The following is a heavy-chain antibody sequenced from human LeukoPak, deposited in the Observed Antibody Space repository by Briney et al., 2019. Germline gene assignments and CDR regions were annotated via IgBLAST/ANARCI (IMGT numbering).Heavy chain of an antibody. Sequence: GGSLRLSCAASGFIFSNNYMNWVRQAPGKGLEWVSIIYRDGSTYYSDSVQGRFTVSRDNSQNTLYLQMHSLRTEDTAIYYCAKDVVGAEGSFEVWGQGTMVTVSS. V-gene: IGHV3-53*01. CDR3: AKDVVGAEGSFEV. CDR1: GFIFSNNY. CDR2: IYRDGST. J-gene: IGHJ3*01. D-gene: IGHD1-26*01.